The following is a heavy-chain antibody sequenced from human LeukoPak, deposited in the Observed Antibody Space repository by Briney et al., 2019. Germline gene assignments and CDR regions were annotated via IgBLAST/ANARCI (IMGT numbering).Heavy chain of an antibody. CDR1: GGTFSSYA. J-gene: IGHJ3*02. Sequence: SVKVSCKASGGTFSSYAISWVRQAPGQGLEWMGRIIPILGIANYAQKFQGRVTITADKSASTAYMELSSVTAADTAVYYCARDHPGITGTYAHAFDIWGQGTMVTVSS. V-gene: IGHV1-69*04. D-gene: IGHD1-20*01. CDR3: ARDHPGITGTYAHAFDI. CDR2: IIPILGIA.